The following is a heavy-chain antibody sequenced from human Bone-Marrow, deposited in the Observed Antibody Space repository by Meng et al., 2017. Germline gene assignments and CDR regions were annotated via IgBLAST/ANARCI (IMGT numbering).Heavy chain of an antibody. D-gene: IGHD3-9*01. V-gene: IGHV4-59*01. CDR2: IYYSGST. CDR1: GGSISSYY. J-gene: IGHJ6*02. Sequence: SETLSLTCTVSGGSISSYYWSWIRQPPGKGLEWIGYIYYSGSTNYNPSLKSRVTISVDTSKNQFSLKLSSVTAADTAVYYCASGWYYDILTGPPPYYYYGMDVWGQGTTVTVSS. CDR3: ASGWYYDILTGPPPYYYYGMDV.